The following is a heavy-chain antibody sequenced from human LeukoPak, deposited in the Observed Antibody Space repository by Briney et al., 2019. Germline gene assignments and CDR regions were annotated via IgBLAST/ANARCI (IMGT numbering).Heavy chain of an antibody. Sequence: SETLSLTCAVYGGSFSGYYWSWIRQPPGKGLEWIGEINHSGSTNYNPSLKSPVTISVDTSKNQFSLKLSSVTAADTAVYYCARDAPKWFGEAYYGMDVWGQGTTVTVSS. J-gene: IGHJ6*02. V-gene: IGHV4-34*01. CDR2: INHSGST. D-gene: IGHD3-10*01. CDR1: GGSFSGYY. CDR3: ARDAPKWFGEAYYGMDV.